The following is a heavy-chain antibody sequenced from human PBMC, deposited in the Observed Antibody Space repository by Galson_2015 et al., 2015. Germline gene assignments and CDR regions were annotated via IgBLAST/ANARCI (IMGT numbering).Heavy chain of an antibody. CDR3: AHPYSSGWAFDY. D-gene: IGHD6-19*01. V-gene: IGHV2-5*01. J-gene: IGHJ4*02. CDR2: IFWNDDK. CDR1: GVSLSTRWGG. Sequence: PAPVKPTQTLTLTCTFSGVSLSTRWGGGGWIRQPPGKALGWLALIFWNDDKRYSPSLKSRLTITKDTSKNQVVLTMTNMDPVDTATYYCAHPYSSGWAFDYWGQGTLVTVSS.